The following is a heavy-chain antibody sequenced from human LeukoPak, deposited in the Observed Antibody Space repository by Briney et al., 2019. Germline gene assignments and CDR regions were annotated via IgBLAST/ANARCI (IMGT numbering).Heavy chain of an antibody. CDR1: GFTFSSYA. D-gene: IGHD5-24*01. CDR2: ISGSGGST. J-gene: IGHJ4*02. CDR3: AKDRAGMVATNYFDY. V-gene: IGHV3-23*01. Sequence: GGSLRLSCAASGFTFSSYAMSWVRQAPEKGLEWVSAISGSGGSTYYADSVKGRFTISRDNSKNTLYLQMNSLRAEDTAVYYCAKDRAGMVATNYFDYWGQGTLVTVSS.